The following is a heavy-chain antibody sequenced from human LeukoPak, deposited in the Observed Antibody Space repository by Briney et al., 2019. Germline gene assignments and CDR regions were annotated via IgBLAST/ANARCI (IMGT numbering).Heavy chain of an antibody. V-gene: IGHV5-51*01. CDR3: ARAGNWNYDAFDI. J-gene: IGHJ3*02. D-gene: IGHD1-7*01. CDR1: GYSFTSYW. CDR2: IYPGDSDT. Sequence: GESLKISCKGSGYSFTSYWIGWVRQMPGKGLEWMGIIYPGDSDTRYSPSFQGQVTISADKSVSTAYLQWSSLRASDTAMYYCARAGNWNYDAFDIWGQGTMVTVSS.